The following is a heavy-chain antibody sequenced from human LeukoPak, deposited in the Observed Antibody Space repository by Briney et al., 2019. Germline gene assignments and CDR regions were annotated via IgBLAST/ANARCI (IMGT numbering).Heavy chain of an antibody. Sequence: PGRSLRLSCAASGFTFSSYAMHWVRQAPGKGLEWVAVISYDGSNKYYADSVKGRFTISRDNAKNALYLQMNSLRADDTAIYYCARIPSQDRTWFDPWGQGTLVTVSS. V-gene: IGHV3-30-3*01. J-gene: IGHJ5*02. CDR2: ISYDGSNK. CDR3: ARIPSQDRTWFDP. CDR1: GFTFSSYA. D-gene: IGHD2-15*01.